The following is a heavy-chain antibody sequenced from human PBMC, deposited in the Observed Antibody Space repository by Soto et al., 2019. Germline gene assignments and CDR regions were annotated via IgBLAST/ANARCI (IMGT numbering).Heavy chain of an antibody. V-gene: IGHV1-69*02. CDR2: IIPILGIA. Sequence: QVQLVQSGAEVKKPGSSVKVSCKASGGTFSSYTISWVRQAPGQGLEWMGRIIPILGIANYAQKFQGRVTITADKSTSTAYMELSSLRSEDTAVYYCASQYCSSTSCYEDYWGQGTLVTVSS. J-gene: IGHJ4*02. D-gene: IGHD2-2*01. CDR3: ASQYCSSTSCYEDY. CDR1: GGTFSSYT.